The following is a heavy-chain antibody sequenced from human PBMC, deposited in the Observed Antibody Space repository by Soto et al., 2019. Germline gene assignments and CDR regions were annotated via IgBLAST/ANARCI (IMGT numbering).Heavy chain of an antibody. CDR2: INPSGGRI. CDR3: ARDGPPTTTGVGPSYTMDV. CDR1: GYTFTSYQ. D-gene: IGHD3-3*01. V-gene: IGHV1-46*01. Sequence: QMQLVQSGAEVKKPGASVKVSCKGSGYTFTSYQMHWVRQAPGQGLEWMGIINPSGGRITYAPRFQGRVMMTRDTSTNTVYMELRSLRSEDTAVYYCARDGPPTTTGVGPSYTMDVWGQGTTVTVS. J-gene: IGHJ6*02.